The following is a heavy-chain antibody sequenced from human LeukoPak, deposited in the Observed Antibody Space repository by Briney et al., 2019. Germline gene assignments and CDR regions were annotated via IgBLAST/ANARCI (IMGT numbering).Heavy chain of an antibody. D-gene: IGHD2-2*01. J-gene: IGHJ4*02. CDR1: GYTFTGYY. CDR3: ARDSWDCSSTSCHPDY. CDR2: INPNSGGT. V-gene: IGHV1-2*02. Sequence: ASVKVSCKASGYTFTGYYTHWVRQAPGQGLEWMGWINPNSGGTNYAQKFQGRVTMTRDTSISTAYMELSRLRSDDTAVYYCARDSWDCSSTSCHPDYWGQGTLVTVSS.